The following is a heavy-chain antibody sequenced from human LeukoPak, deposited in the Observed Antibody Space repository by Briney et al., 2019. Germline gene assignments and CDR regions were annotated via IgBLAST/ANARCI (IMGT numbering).Heavy chain of an antibody. Sequence: GASVKVSCKASGYTFTGYYMHWVRQAPGQGLEWMGWINPNSGGTNYAQKFQGRVTMTRDTSISTAYMELSRLRSDDTAVYYCARGRAAAGRSFDYWGQGTLVTVSS. CDR1: GYTFTGYY. CDR2: INPNSGGT. J-gene: IGHJ4*02. CDR3: ARGRAAAGRSFDY. V-gene: IGHV1-2*02. D-gene: IGHD6-13*01.